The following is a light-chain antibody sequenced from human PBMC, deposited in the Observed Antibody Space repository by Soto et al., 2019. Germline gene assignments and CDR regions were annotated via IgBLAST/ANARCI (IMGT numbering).Light chain of an antibody. V-gene: IGKV1-9*01. CDR2: GAS. J-gene: IGKJ4*01. CDR3: QHHNSYVSLT. CDR1: QGISSY. Sequence: IQLTQSPSSLSASVGDRVTITCRASQGISSYLAWYQQKPGKAPKLLIYGASTLQRGVPSRFSGSGSGTDFSLAISSLLPVDFLTYYCQHHNSYVSLTFGGGTKVEIK.